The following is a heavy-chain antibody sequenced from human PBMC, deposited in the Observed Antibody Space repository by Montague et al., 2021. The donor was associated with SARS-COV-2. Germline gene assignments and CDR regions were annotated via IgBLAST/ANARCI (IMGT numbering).Heavy chain of an antibody. CDR2: IINSGSST. Sequence: SLRLSCAASGFTFSSYEMNWVRQAPGKGLEWISKIINSGSSTYYADSVKGRFTISRDNAKNSLYLQMNSLRAEDTAVYYGATYYYNSDHVRSAWGQGTLVTVSS. J-gene: IGHJ5*02. CDR1: GFTFSSYE. V-gene: IGHV3-48*03. CDR3: ATYYYNSDHVRSA. D-gene: IGHD3-10*01.